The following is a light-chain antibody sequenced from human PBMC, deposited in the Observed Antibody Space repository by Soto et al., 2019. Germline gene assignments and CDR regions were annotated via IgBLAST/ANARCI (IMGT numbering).Light chain of an antibody. Sequence: QSVLTQPPSVSGAPGQRVTIPCTGSSSNIGGGYAVHWYQQLPGTAPKLLIYGTNTRPSGVPDRFSGSKSGTSASLAITGLQADDEADYYCQSYDSSLRLVFGGGTKVTVL. J-gene: IGLJ2*01. CDR1: SSNIGGGYA. CDR3: QSYDSSLRLV. CDR2: GTN. V-gene: IGLV1-40*01.